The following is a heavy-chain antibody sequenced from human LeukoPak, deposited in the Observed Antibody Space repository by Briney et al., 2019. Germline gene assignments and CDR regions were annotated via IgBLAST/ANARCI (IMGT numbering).Heavy chain of an antibody. CDR3: ARRPSKRYYYDSSGYYYPDY. CDR1: GGSFSGYY. D-gene: IGHD3-22*01. V-gene: IGHV4-34*01. Sequence: PSETLSLTCAVYGGSFSGYYWSWIRQPPGKGLEWIGEINHSGSTNYNPSLKSRATISVDTSKNQFSLKLSSVTAADTAVYYCARRPSKRYYYDSSGYYYPDYWGQGTLVTVSS. CDR2: INHSGST. J-gene: IGHJ4*02.